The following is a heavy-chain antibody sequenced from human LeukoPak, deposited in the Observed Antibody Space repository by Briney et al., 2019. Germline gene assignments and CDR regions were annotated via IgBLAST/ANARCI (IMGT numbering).Heavy chain of an antibody. J-gene: IGHJ3*02. CDR2: IWYDGSNK. Sequence: GGSLRLSCAASGFTFSSYGMRWVRQAPGKGLEWVAVIWYDGSNKYYADSVKGRFTISRDNSKNTLYLQMNILRAEDTAVYYCAKDPRRVEVHPDAFDIWGQGTMVTVSS. CDR1: GFTFSSYG. D-gene: IGHD1-26*01. V-gene: IGHV3-30*02. CDR3: AKDPRRVEVHPDAFDI.